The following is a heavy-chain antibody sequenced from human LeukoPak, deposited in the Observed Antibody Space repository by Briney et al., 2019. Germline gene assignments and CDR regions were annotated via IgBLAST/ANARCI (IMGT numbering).Heavy chain of an antibody. CDR1: GYAFNRFA. D-gene: IGHD4-17*01. V-gene: IGHV1-18*01. Sequence: GASVKVSCKTSGYAFNRFAITWVRQGPGQGFEWMGWISTHNGNTNYAQKYQDRVTMTIDTPTKTAYMELRRLTSDDTAVYYCARVGRSVTLGKRIYGIDVWGQGTTVIVSS. J-gene: IGHJ6*02. CDR3: ARVGRSVTLGKRIYGIDV. CDR2: ISTHNGNT.